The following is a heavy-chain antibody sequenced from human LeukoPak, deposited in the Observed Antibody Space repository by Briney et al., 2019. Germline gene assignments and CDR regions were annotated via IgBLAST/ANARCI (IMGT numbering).Heavy chain of an antibody. J-gene: IGHJ4*02. CDR1: GGSISSYY. V-gene: IGHV4-59*08. CDR3: ARGTTPYYSGSSPYYCGY. CDR2: IYYSGST. D-gene: IGHD3-22*01. Sequence: SETLSLTFVVSGGSISSYYWSWIRQPPGKGLEWIGYIYYSGSTNYNPSLKSRVTISVDTSKNQFSLKLSSVTAADTAVYYCARGTTPYYSGSSPYYCGYWGQGTLVTVSS.